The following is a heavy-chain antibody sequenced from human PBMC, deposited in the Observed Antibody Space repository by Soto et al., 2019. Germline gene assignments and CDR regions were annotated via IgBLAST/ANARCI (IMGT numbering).Heavy chain of an antibody. CDR1: GYTLSELS. Sequence: ASVKVSFKVSGYTLSELSMHWVRQAPGRGLEWMGGFDPEDDETFYAQKFQGRVTMTGDTTTDTAYMELNSLRAEDTALYYCAKDKGKWLVLAFDIWGQGTMVTVSS. CDR3: AKDKGKWLVLAFDI. CDR2: FDPEDDET. J-gene: IGHJ3*02. V-gene: IGHV1-24*01. D-gene: IGHD6-19*01.